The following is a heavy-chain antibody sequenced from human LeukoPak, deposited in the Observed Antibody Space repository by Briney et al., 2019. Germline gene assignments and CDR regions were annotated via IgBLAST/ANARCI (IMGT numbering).Heavy chain of an antibody. CDR1: GFTFSNYW. CDR3: ARGPRPKSYFDS. CDR2: IDTESTT. Sequence: GGSLRLSCAASGFTFSNYWMHWGRQAPGKGLMWVSRIDTESTTTYADSVKGRFTISKDNAKNTLYLQMNSLRAEDTAVYYCARGPRPKSYFDSWGQGTLVTVSS. V-gene: IGHV3-74*01. J-gene: IGHJ4*02.